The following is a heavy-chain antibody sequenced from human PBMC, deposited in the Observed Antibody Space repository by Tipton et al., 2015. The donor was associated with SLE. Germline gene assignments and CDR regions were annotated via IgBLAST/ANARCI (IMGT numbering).Heavy chain of an antibody. V-gene: IGHV4-38-2*02. J-gene: IGHJ6*02. Sequence: TLSLTCAVSGYSISSGYYWGWIRQPPGKGLEWIGSIYHSGSTYYNPSLKSRVTISVDTSKNQFSLKLSSVTAADTAVYYCARELRFLEWSLYYYYYGMDVWGQGTTVTVSS. D-gene: IGHD3-3*01. CDR2: IYHSGST. CDR1: GYSISSGYY. CDR3: ARELRFLEWSLYYYYYGMDV.